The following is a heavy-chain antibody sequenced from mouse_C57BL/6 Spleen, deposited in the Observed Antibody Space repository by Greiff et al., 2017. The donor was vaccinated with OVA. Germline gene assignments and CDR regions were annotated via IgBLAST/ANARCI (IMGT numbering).Heavy chain of an antibody. D-gene: IGHD2-1*01. CDR3: AREGENGNWFAY. CDR2: INPSNGGN. Sequence: QVQLQQPGTELVKPGPSVTLSCKASGYTFTSYWMHWVKQTPGQGLEWIGNINPSNGGNNYNEKFNSKATLTVDNSSSTAYMQLSSRTSEDSAVYYCAREGENGNWFAYWGQGTLVTVSA. J-gene: IGHJ3*01. CDR1: GYTFTSYW. V-gene: IGHV1-53*01.